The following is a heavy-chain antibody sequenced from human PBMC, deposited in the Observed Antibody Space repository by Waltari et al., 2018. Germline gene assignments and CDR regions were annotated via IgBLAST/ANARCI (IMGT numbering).Heavy chain of an antibody. V-gene: IGHV4-34*01. J-gene: IGHJ3*02. CDR3: AREGHDYGDYDAFDI. Sequence: QVQLQQWGAGLLKPSETLSLTCAVYGGSFSGYYWSWIRQPPGKGLEGIGEINNSGSTTYTPSLKSRVTKAVDTSKNQFSLKLSAVTAADTAVYYCAREGHDYGDYDAFDIWGQGTMVTVSS. CDR1: GGSFSGYY. D-gene: IGHD4-17*01. CDR2: INNSGST.